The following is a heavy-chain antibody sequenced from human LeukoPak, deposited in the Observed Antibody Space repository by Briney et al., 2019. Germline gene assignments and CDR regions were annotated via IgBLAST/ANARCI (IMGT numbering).Heavy chain of an antibody. CDR2: INHSGST. V-gene: IGHV4-34*01. Sequence: SETLSLTCAVYGGSFSGYYWSWIRQPPGKGLEWIGEINHSGSTNYNPSLKSRVTISVDTSKNQFSLKLSSVTAAGTAVYYCARGRGRRALDYWGQGTLVTVSS. CDR1: GGSFSGYY. D-gene: IGHD3-10*01. J-gene: IGHJ4*02. CDR3: ARGRGRRALDY.